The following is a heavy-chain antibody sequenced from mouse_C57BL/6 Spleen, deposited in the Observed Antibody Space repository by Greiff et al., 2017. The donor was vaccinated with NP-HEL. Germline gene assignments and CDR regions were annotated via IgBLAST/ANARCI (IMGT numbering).Heavy chain of an antibody. V-gene: IGHV10-1*01. J-gene: IGHJ4*01. D-gene: IGHD3-1*01. Sequence: EVKLVESGGGLVQPKGSLKLSCAASGFSFNTYAMNWVRQAPGKGLEWVARIRSKSNNYATYYADSVKDRFTISRDDSESMLYLQMNNLKTEDAAMYYCMGREGLRYAMDYWGQGTSVTVSS. CDR2: IRSKSNNYAT. CDR3: MGREGLRYAMDY. CDR1: GFSFNTYA.